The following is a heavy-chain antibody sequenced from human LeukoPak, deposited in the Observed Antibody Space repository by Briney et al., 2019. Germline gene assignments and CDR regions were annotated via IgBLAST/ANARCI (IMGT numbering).Heavy chain of an antibody. CDR2: MNPNSGNT. V-gene: IGHV1-8*01. D-gene: IGHD4-17*01. Sequence: ASVKVSCKASRYTFTSYDINWVQPATGQGLEWMGWMNPNSGNTGYAQKFQGRVTMTRNTSISTAYMELSSLRSEDTAVYYCARALTYGDYVDYWGQGTLVTVSS. J-gene: IGHJ4*02. CDR3: ARALTYGDYVDY. CDR1: RYTFTSYD.